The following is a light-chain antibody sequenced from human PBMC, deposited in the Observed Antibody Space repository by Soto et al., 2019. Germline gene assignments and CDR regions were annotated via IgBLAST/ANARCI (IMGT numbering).Light chain of an antibody. J-gene: IGLJ2*01. V-gene: IGLV1-44*01. Sequence: QSVLTQPPSASGTPGQRVTISCSGSFSNIGTNTVIWYQQLPGTAPKLLIYSNNQRPSGVPDRFSGSKSVTSASLAISGLQSEDEADYYCASWDVSLVVFGGVTKVTVL. CDR1: FSNIGTNT. CDR2: SNN. CDR3: ASWDVSLVV.